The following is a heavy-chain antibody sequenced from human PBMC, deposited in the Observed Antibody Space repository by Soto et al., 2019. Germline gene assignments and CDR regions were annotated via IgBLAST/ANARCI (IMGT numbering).Heavy chain of an antibody. CDR2: INPSGGST. CDR1: GYTFTNYY. J-gene: IGHJ4*01. V-gene: IGHV1-46*01. Sequence: ASVKVSCKASGYTFTNYYMHWVRQAPGQGLEWMGIINPSGGSTIYAQKFQGRVTTTSDTSTSTVYLDLSSLRSDDTAVYYCARRYSGSYYFDYWG. CDR3: ARRYSGSYYFDY. D-gene: IGHD1-26*01.